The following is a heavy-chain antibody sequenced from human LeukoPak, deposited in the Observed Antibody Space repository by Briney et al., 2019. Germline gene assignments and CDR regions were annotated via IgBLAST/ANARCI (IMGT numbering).Heavy chain of an antibody. Sequence: PGGSLRLSCAASGFTFSSYGMHWVRQAPGKGLEWVAVISYDGSNKYYADSVKGRFTISRDNSKNTLYLQMNSLRAEDTAVYYCASLWEGESPTFDYWGQGTLVTVSS. CDR2: ISYDGSNK. CDR1: GFTFSSYG. D-gene: IGHD1-26*01. CDR3: ASLWEGESPTFDY. V-gene: IGHV3-30*03. J-gene: IGHJ4*02.